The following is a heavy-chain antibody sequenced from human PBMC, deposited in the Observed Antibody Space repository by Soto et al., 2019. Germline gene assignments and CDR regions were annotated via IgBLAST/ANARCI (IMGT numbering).Heavy chain of an antibody. D-gene: IGHD1-26*01. CDR1: GGSISSSSYY. J-gene: IGHJ4*02. CDR2: IYYSGST. Sequence: QLQLQESGPGLVKPSETLSLTCTVSGGSISSSSYYWGWIRQPPGKGLEWSGSIYYSGSTYYNPSLKSRVTISVDTSKNQFSLKLSSVTAADTAVYYCARPSGSYLYYFDYWGQGTLVTVSS. V-gene: IGHV4-39*01. CDR3: ARPSGSYLYYFDY.